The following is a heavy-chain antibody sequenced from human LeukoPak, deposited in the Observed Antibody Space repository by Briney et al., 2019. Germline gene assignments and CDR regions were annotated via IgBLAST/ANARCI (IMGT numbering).Heavy chain of an antibody. Sequence: PGGSLRLSCAASGFTFSSYWMHWVRQAPGKGLVWVSRINSDGSSTSYADSVKGRFTISRDNAKNTLFLQMNSLRAEDTAVYYCARGVRGLWFGEFFPNYYYYMDVWGKGTTVTISS. CDR2: INSDGSST. D-gene: IGHD3-10*01. CDR3: ARGVRGLWFGEFFPNYYYYMDV. V-gene: IGHV3-74*01. CDR1: GFTFSSYW. J-gene: IGHJ6*03.